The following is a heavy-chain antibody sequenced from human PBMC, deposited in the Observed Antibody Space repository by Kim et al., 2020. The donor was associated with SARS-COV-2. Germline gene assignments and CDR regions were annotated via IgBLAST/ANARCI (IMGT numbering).Heavy chain of an antibody. CDR2: ISAYNGNT. CDR3: ATLLYGDNYWYFDL. J-gene: IGHJ2*01. CDR1: GYTFTSYG. D-gene: IGHD3-10*02. V-gene: IGHV1-18*04. Sequence: PSVKVSCKASGYTFTSYGISWVRQAPGQGLEWMGWISAYNGNTNYAQKLQGRVTMTTDTSTSTAYMELRSLRSDDTAVYYCATLLYGDNYWYFDLWGRGTLVTVS.